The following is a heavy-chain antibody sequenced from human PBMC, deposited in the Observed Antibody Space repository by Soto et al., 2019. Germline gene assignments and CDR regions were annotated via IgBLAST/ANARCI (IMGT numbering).Heavy chain of an antibody. D-gene: IGHD2-2*01. V-gene: IGHV4-38-2*02. CDR1: GYSISSGYY. J-gene: IGHJ6*02. CDR2: IYHSGST. Sequence: PSETLSLTCAVSGYSISSGYYWGWIRQPPGKGLEWIGSIYHSGSTYYNPSLKSRVTISVDTSKNQFSLKLSSVTAADTAVYYCARDQLDIVVVPAAISYGMDVWGQGTTVTVSS. CDR3: ARDQLDIVVVPAAISYGMDV.